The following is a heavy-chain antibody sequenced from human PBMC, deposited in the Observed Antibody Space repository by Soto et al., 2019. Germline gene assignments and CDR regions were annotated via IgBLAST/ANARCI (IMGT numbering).Heavy chain of an antibody. Sequence: GGSLRLSCAASGFTFSSYEMNWVRQAPGKGLEWVSYISSSGSTIYSADSVKGRFTISRDNAKNSLYLQMNSLRAEDTAVYYCARVLRFLEWSFFDYWGQGTLVTVSS. CDR3: ARVLRFLEWSFFDY. V-gene: IGHV3-48*03. D-gene: IGHD3-3*01. CDR2: ISSSGSTI. CDR1: GFTFSSYE. J-gene: IGHJ4*02.